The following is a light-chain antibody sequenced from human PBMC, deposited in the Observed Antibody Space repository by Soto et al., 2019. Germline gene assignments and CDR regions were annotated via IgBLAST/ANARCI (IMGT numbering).Light chain of an antibody. V-gene: IGKV1-39*01. CDR1: QSISSY. CDR3: QQRYSTPRT. CDR2: AAS. Sequence: DIQMIQSPSSVSASVGHRVTITCRASQSISSYLNWYQQKPGKAPKILIYAASSLQSGVPSRFSVSGSGTDFTLTISRLKNEDFATYYCQQRYSTPRTFGQGTKVDIK. J-gene: IGKJ1*01.